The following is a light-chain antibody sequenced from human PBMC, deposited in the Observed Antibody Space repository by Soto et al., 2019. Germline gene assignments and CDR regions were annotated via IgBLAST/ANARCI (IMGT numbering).Light chain of an antibody. CDR2: DAF. J-gene: IGKJ1*01. CDR3: QQRSNWPPWT. CDR1: QSVNRY. Sequence: EIVLSQSLATLSLSTGERATLSCRASQSVNRYLAWYQHRPGQAPRLLIYDAFNRATGVPARFTGSGSGTDFTLTISSLEPEDSAVYYCQQRSNWPPWTFGQGTKVDIK. V-gene: IGKV3-11*01.